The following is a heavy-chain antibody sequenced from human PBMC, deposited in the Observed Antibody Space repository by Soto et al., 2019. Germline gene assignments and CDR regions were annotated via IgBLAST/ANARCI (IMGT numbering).Heavy chain of an antibody. CDR1: GFTFFNYA. Sequence: EVQVLESGGGLVQPGGSLRLSCAASGFTFFNYAMSWVRQAPGKGLEWVSGISGGGDGTYYADSVKGRFTISRDNSKNTLYLQMNSLRAEDTAVYYCAKETAIVGEPCFDYWGQGTLVTVSS. J-gene: IGHJ4*02. CDR3: AKETAIVGEPCFDY. V-gene: IGHV3-23*01. D-gene: IGHD1-26*01. CDR2: ISGGGDGT.